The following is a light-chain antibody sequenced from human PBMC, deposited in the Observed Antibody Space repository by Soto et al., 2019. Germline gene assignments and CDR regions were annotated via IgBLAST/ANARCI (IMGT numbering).Light chain of an antibody. CDR1: QSVSSIY. J-gene: IGKJ1*01. V-gene: IGKV3-20*01. CDR2: GAS. CDR3: QQYGSSRLT. Sequence: EIVLTQSPGTLSLSPGERATLSCRASQSVSSIYLAWYQQKPGQAPRLLIYGASSRATGIPDRFSGSGSGTDFTLTIIRLEPEDFAVYYCQQYGSSRLTFGQGTEVEI.